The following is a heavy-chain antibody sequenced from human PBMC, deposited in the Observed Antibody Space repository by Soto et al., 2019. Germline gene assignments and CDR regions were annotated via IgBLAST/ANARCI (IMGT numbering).Heavy chain of an antibody. CDR2: IKSKTDGGTT. CDR3: TTATIAARYIPDY. J-gene: IGHJ4*02. Sequence: GGSLRLSCAASGFTFSNAWMNWVRQAPGKGLEWVGRIKSKTDGGTTDYAAPVKGRFTISRDDSKNTLYLQMNSLKTEDTAVYYCTTATIAARYIPDYWGQGTLVTVSS. CDR1: GFTFSNAW. D-gene: IGHD6-6*01. V-gene: IGHV3-15*07.